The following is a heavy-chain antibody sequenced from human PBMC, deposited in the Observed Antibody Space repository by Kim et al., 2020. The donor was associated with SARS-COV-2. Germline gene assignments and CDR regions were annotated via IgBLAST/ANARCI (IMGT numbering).Heavy chain of an antibody. CDR2: ISYDGSNK. CDR3: AKAPMIVVVNVGLDY. V-gene: IGHV3-30-3*01. D-gene: IGHD3-22*01. CDR1: GFTFSSYA. J-gene: IGHJ4*01. Sequence: GGSLRLSCAASGFTFSSYAMHWVRQAPGKGLEWVAVISYDGSNKYYADSVKGRFTISRDNSKNTLYLQMNSLRAEDTAVYYCAKAPMIVVVNVGLDYWG.